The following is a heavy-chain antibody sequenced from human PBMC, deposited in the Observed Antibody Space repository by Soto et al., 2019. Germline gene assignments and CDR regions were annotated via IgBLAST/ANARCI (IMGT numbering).Heavy chain of an antibody. V-gene: IGHV1-46*01. D-gene: IGHD6-13*01. CDR3: ARDGYSSSWYY. CDR2: IRASGGGT. J-gene: IGHJ4*02. Sequence: GASVKVSCKASGYTLTSYHIHWVRQAPGQGLEWMGMIRASGGGTTHAQKFQGRVTMTKDTSTNTVYMELSSLRSDDTAVYYCARDGYSSSWYYWGQGTLVTVSS. CDR1: GYTLTSYH.